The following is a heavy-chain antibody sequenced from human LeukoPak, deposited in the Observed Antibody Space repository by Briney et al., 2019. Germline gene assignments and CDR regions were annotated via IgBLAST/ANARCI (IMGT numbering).Heavy chain of an antibody. CDR3: AKANYYDSSGYYENLDY. V-gene: IGHV3-23*01. Sequence: PGGSLRLSCAASGFTLSSNTMSWVRQAPGKGLEWVSAITGSGGSTYHADSVKGRFIISRDNSKNTLYLQMNRLRAEDTAVYYCAKANYYDSSGYYENLDYWGQGTLVTVSS. CDR2: ITGSGGST. J-gene: IGHJ4*02. D-gene: IGHD3-22*01. CDR1: GFTLSSNT.